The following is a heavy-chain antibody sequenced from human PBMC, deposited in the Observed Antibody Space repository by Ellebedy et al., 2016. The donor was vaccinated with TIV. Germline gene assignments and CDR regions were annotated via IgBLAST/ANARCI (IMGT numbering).Heavy chain of an antibody. J-gene: IGHJ1*01. CDR1: GFIFSNYW. V-gene: IGHV3-7*01. CDR3: VRAIASPDGY. Sequence: GESLKISXAASGFIFSNYWMTWVRQSPGKGLEWVANIKQDGSEKYYVDSVKGRFTISRDNTKNSLYLQMNSLRAEDTAVYYCVRAIASPDGYWGQGTLVTVSS. D-gene: IGHD5-24*01. CDR2: IKQDGSEK.